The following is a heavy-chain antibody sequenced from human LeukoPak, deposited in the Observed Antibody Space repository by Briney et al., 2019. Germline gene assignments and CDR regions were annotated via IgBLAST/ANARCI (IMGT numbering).Heavy chain of an antibody. V-gene: IGHV4-39*01. CDR1: GGSISSSSYY. J-gene: IGHJ6*03. Sequence: SETLSLTCTVSGGSISSSSYYWGWIRQPPGKGLEWIGSIYYSGSTYYNPSLKSRVTISVDTSKNQFSLKLSSVTAADTAVYYCARRRSPNIVVVPAANDYYYYYYYMDVWGKGTTVTISS. CDR3: ARRRSPNIVVVPAANDYYYYYYYMDV. CDR2: IYYSGST. D-gene: IGHD2-2*01.